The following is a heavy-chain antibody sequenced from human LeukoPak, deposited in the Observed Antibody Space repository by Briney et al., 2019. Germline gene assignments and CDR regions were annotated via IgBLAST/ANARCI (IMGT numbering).Heavy chain of an antibody. Sequence: PGGSLRLSCAASGFTFSSYAMSWARQGPGKGLQWVAAISGGGDGTTYAESVKGRFSVSRDNSKNTLYLQMNSLRAEDTAVYFCAKHVIDARVADQWGQGTLVTVSS. CDR3: AKHVIDARVADQ. CDR2: ISGGGDGT. CDR1: GFTFSSYA. J-gene: IGHJ4*02. D-gene: IGHD3-16*02. V-gene: IGHV3-23*01.